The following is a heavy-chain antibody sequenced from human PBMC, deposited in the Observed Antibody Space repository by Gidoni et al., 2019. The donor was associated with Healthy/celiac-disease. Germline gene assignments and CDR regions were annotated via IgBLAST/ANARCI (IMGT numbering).Heavy chain of an antibody. J-gene: IGHJ6*02. V-gene: IGHV1-2*02. Sequence: QVQLVQSGAEVKKPGASVKVSCKASGYTFTGYYMHWVRQAPGQGLEWMGWINPNSGGTNYEQKFQGRVTMTRDTSISTAYMELSRLRSDDTAVYYCARDVPRFLEWSNVVYYYYYYGMDVWGQGTTVTVSS. D-gene: IGHD3-3*01. CDR1: GYTFTGYY. CDR3: ARDVPRFLEWSNVVYYYYYYGMDV. CDR2: INPNSGGT.